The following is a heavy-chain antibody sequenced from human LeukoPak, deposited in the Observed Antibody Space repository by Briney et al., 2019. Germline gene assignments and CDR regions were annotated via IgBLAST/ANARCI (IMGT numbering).Heavy chain of an antibody. V-gene: IGHV3-30*03. CDR2: ISYDGSNK. CDR1: GFTFSRYG. J-gene: IGHJ4*02. CDR3: ARRNTDYFDY. D-gene: IGHD1/OR15-1a*01. Sequence: PGGSLRLSCAASGFTFSRYGMHWVRQAPGKGLEWVAVISYDGSNKYYADSVKGRFTISRDNSKNTLYLQMNSLRAEDTAVYYCARRNTDYFDYWGQGTLVTVSS.